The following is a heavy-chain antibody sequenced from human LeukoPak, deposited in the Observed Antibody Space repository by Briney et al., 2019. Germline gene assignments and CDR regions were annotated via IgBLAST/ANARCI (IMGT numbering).Heavy chain of an antibody. CDR1: GGTFSSYA. CDR2: IIPIFGTA. Sequence: GASVRVSCKASGGTFSSYAISWVRQAPGQGLEWMGGIIPIFGTANYAQKFQGRVTITADESTSTAYMELSSLRSEDTAVYYCARAESSGYDSFDYWGQGTLVTVSS. V-gene: IGHV1-69*13. CDR3: ARAESSGYDSFDY. J-gene: IGHJ4*02. D-gene: IGHD5-12*01.